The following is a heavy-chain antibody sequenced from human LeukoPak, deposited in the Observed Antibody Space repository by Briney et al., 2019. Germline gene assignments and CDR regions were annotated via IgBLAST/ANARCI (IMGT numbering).Heavy chain of an antibody. V-gene: IGHV4-34*01. D-gene: IGHD3-10*01. J-gene: IGHJ6*03. CDR3: ARLSRVRGVIITPYYYYMDV. CDR2: INHSGST. Sequence: SETLSLTCAVYGGSFSGYYWSWIRQPPGKGLEWIGEINHSGSTNYNPSLKSRVTISVDTSKNQFSLKLSSVTAADTAVYYCARLSRVRGVIITPYYYYMDVWGKGTTVTISS. CDR1: GGSFSGYY.